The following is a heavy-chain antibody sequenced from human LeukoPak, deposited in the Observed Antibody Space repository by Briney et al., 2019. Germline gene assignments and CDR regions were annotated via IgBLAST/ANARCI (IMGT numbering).Heavy chain of an antibody. J-gene: IGHJ6*04. CDR2: IYYSGST. CDR1: GGSISSYY. Sequence: SETLSLTCTVSGGSISSYYWSWIRQPPGKGLEWIGYIYYSGSTNYNPSLKSRVTISVDTSKNQFSLELSSVTAADTAVYYCARDYWRGVWDVWGKGTTVTVSS. CDR3: ARDYWRGVWDV. V-gene: IGHV4-59*01. D-gene: IGHD2-8*02.